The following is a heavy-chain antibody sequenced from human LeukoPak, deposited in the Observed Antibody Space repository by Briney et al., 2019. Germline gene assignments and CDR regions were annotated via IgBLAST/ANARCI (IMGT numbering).Heavy chain of an antibody. D-gene: IGHD1-26*01. J-gene: IGHJ4*02. Sequence: LSLTCTVSGGSISSATYYWGWIRQHPGKGLEWVSGISWNRGSLDYADSVKGRFTISRDKATTSLYLQMNSLRPKDTALYYRAKAKSVVGAHPFDYWGQGTLVTVSS. CDR2: ISWNRGSL. CDR3: AKAKSVVGAHPFDY. V-gene: IGHV3-9*01. CDR1: GGSISSATYY.